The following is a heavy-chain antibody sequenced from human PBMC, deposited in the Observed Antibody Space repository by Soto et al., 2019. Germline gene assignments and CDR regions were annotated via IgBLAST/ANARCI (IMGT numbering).Heavy chain of an antibody. V-gene: IGHV3-23*01. CDR3: VLRYCIRSTCPPLNSYFYMDV. D-gene: IGHD2-2*01. CDR2: ISGNGVTT. CDR1: GFTFSNYA. Sequence: GGSLRLSCAASGFTFSNYAMTWVRQAPGKGLEWVSGISGNGVTTFYAGSVKGRFAISRDNSKNTLYLQMSSLRAEDTAVYYCVLRYCIRSTCPPLNSYFYMDVWGKGTTVTVSS. J-gene: IGHJ6*03.